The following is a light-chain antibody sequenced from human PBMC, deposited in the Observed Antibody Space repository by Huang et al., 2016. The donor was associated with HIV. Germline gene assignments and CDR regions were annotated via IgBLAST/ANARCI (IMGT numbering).Light chain of an antibody. CDR1: QSVVN. Sequence: EIVLTQSPATLSLSPGERATLSCRASQSVVNLAWYQHNPGPAPRLLIDDASNRASGIPARFSGSGSGTDFTLTVNILQPEDSAVYYCQQRNSWPPITFGQGTRLEIK. CDR3: QQRNSWPPIT. V-gene: IGKV3-11*01. CDR2: DAS. J-gene: IGKJ5*01.